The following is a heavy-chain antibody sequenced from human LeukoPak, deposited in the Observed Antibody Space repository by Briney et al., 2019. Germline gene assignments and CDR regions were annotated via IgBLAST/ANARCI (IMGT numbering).Heavy chain of an antibody. CDR3: AKRDYFDSSGYYEHYFDY. V-gene: IGHV3-23*01. CDR2: ISGSGGST. J-gene: IGHJ4*02. D-gene: IGHD3-22*01. CDR1: GFTFSNYA. Sequence: GGSLRLSCAVSGFTFSNYAMSWVRQAPGKGLEWVSGISGSGGSTYYADSVKGRFTISRDNSKNTLYLQMNSLRAEDTAIYYCAKRDYFDSSGYYEHYFDYWGQGTLVTVSS.